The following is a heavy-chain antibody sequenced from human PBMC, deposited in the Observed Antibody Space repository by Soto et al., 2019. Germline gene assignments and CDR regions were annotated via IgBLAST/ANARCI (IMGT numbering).Heavy chain of an antibody. CDR2: IYYSGST. V-gene: IGHV4-59*01. CDR1: GGSISSYY. CDR3: ARGGFKSAFDI. Sequence: SETLSLTCTVSGGSISSYYWSWIRQPPGKGLEWIGYIYYSGSTNHNPSLKSRVTISVDTSKNQFSLKLSSVTAADTAVYYCARGGFKSAFDIWGQGTMVTVSS. J-gene: IGHJ3*02.